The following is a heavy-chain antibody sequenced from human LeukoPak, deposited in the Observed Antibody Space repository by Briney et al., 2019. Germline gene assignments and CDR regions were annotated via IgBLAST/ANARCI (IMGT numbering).Heavy chain of an antibody. CDR3: ARDRVFALLGKQYGMDV. D-gene: IGHD7-27*01. Sequence: GGSLRLSCVASGFTVSSNYMSWVRQAPGKGLDWVSSLYSGGRTDYADSVRGRFTISRDNSKNTLYLQMKSLRAEDTAVYYCARDRVFALLGKQYGMDVWGQGTTVTVSS. J-gene: IGHJ6*02. CDR2: LYSGGRT. V-gene: IGHV3-66*01. CDR1: GFTVSSNY.